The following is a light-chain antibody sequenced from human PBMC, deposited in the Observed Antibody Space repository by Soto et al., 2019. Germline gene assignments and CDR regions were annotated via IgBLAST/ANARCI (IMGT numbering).Light chain of an antibody. J-gene: IGLJ2*01. Sequence: QSALTQPASVSGSPGQSITISCTGNSSDVGGYNFVSWYQQHPGKAPKFIIYDVRNRPSGVSNRFSGSRSGNTASLPISGLQAEDEADYYCSSYTSSSTVIFGGGTKLTVL. CDR3: SSYTSSSTVI. CDR2: DVR. CDR1: SSDVGGYNF. V-gene: IGLV2-14*03.